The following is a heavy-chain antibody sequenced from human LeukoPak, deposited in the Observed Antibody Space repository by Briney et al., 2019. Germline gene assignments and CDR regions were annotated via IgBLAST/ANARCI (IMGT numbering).Heavy chain of an antibody. V-gene: IGHV3-74*01. CDR3: ARETTAPGNYFDS. J-gene: IGHJ4*02. D-gene: IGHD4-17*01. CDR2: ISSDASTT. CDR1: GFTFSSHW. Sequence: GGSLRLSCAASGFTFSSHWLHWVRQTPGKGLVWVSRISSDASTTNYADSVKGRFTISRDNAKNTLYLQMISLRAEDTAVYYCARETTAPGNYFDSWGQGPRSPSPQ.